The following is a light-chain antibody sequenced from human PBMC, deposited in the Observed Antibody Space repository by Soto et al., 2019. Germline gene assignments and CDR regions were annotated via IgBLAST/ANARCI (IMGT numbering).Light chain of an antibody. CDR3: QQYNSYSIT. CDR2: DSS. CDR1: QGISNW. V-gene: IGKV1-5*01. Sequence: DIQMTQSPSSVSASVGDRVTITCRASQGISNWLAWYQHKPGKAPKLLIYDSSNLESGVPSRFSGSGSGTEFTLTINSLQPDDFATYYCQQYNSYSITLGQGTRLEI. J-gene: IGKJ5*01.